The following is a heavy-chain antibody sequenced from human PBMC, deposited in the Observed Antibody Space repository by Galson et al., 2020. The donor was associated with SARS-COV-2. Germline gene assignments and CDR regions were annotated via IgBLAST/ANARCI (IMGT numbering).Heavy chain of an antibody. D-gene: IGHD4-4*01. Sequence: WSWIRQQPGKGLEWIGYIYYSGSTYYNPSLKSRVTISVDTSKNQFSLKLSSVTAAYTAVYYCARFWVTYFDYWGQGTLVTVSS. J-gene: IGHJ4*02. CDR3: ARFWVTYFDY. CDR2: IYYSGST. V-gene: IGHV4-31*02.